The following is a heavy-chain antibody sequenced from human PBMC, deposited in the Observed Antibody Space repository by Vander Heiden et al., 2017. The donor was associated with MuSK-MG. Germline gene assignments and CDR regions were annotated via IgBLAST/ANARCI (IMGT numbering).Heavy chain of an antibody. Sequence: STYYNPSLKSRVTISVDTSKNQFSLKLSSVTAADTAVYYCARQSRSGRSWTDYYFYMDVWGQGTTVTVSS. V-gene: IGHV4-30-2*04. CDR3: ARQSRSGRSWTDYYFYMDV. CDR2: ST. J-gene: IGHJ6*03. D-gene: IGHD3-10*01.